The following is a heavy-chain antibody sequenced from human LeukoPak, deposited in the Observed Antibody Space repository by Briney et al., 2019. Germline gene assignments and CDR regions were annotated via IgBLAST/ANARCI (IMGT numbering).Heavy chain of an antibody. CDR1: GCTFSSYA. CDR2: IIPIFGTA. D-gene: IGHD6-13*01. Sequence: ASVKVSCKASGCTFSSYAISWVRQAPGQGLEWMGGIIPIFGTANYAQKFQGRVTITTDESTSTAYMELSSLRSEDTAVYYCASGVQQLVFFDYWGQGTLVTVSS. CDR3: ASGVQQLVFFDY. V-gene: IGHV1-69*05. J-gene: IGHJ4*02.